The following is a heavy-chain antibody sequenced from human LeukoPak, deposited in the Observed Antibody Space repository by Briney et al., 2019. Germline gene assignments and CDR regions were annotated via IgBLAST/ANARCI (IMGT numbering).Heavy chain of an antibody. Sequence: PSETLSLTCTVSGGSISGYYWSWIRQPPGKGLEWIGYIYYSGSTKYNPSLKSRVTMSVDTSKNQFSLKVTSVTAADTAVYYRARDQTVTTTYGMDVWGQGATVTVSS. J-gene: IGHJ6*02. D-gene: IGHD4-17*01. V-gene: IGHV4-59*01. CDR1: GGSISGYY. CDR2: IYYSGST. CDR3: ARDQTVTTTYGMDV.